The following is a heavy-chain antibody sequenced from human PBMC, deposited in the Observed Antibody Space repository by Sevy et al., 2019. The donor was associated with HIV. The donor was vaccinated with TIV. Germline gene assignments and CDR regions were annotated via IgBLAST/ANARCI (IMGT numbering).Heavy chain of an antibody. J-gene: IGHJ5*02. CDR1: GFPFSMYW. D-gene: IGHD3-22*01. V-gene: IGHV3-7*03. Sequence: GGSPRLSCAASGFPFSMYWMYWVRQAPGKGLEWVATMNQDGGTKYYVDSVKGRFTISRDNAKNSLYLLMNSLRAEDTAIYYCVGHYIDGWAFSSWGQGTLVTIS. CDR3: VGHYIDGWAFSS. CDR2: MNQDGGTK.